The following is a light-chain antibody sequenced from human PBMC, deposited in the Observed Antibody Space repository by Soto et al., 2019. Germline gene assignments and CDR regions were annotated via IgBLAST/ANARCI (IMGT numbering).Light chain of an antibody. CDR1: SSDIGSYDR. V-gene: IGLV2-18*02. CDR3: TSFTTSKTYI. CDR2: EVS. J-gene: IGLJ1*01. Sequence: QSALTQPPSVSGSPGQSVTISCTGTSSDIGSYDRVSWYQQPPGTAPRLMIYEVSNRPSGVPDRFSGSKSGNTASLTISGLQPEDETDYYCTSFTTSKTYIFGTGTKVTV.